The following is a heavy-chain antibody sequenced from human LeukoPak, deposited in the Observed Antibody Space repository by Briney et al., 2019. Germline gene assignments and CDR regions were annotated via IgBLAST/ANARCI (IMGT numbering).Heavy chain of an antibody. CDR2: IYSGGST. CDR1: GFTFSNYA. CDR3: ARTPEWYYYDSSGAFYFDY. V-gene: IGHV3-53*01. Sequence: PGGSLRLSCAASGFTFSNYALGWVRQAPGKGLEWVSVIYSGGSTYYADSVKGRFTISRDNSKNTLYLQMNSLRAEDTAVYYCARTPEWYYYDSSGAFYFDYWGQGTLVTVSS. D-gene: IGHD3-22*01. J-gene: IGHJ4*02.